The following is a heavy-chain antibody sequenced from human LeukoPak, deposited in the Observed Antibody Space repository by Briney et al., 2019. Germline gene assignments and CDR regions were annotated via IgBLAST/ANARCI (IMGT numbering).Heavy chain of an antibody. J-gene: IGHJ5*02. V-gene: IGHV4-59*01. CDR1: GGSISNYY. CDR2: IYYSGST. D-gene: IGHD4-11*01. CDR3: ARMVESTVAIAFENWFDP. Sequence: SETLSLTCTVSGGSISNYYWNWIRQPPGQGLEWIGHIYYSGSTNYNPSLKSRVTISVDTSKNQFSLKLSSVTAADTAVYYCARMVESTVAIAFENWFDPWGQGTPVTVSS.